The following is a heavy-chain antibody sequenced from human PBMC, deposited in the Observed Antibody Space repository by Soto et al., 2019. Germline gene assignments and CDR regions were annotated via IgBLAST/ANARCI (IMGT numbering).Heavy chain of an antibody. CDR2: IRGFSPYT. CDR3: ARDRGYDAHDFYYNAMDV. CDR1: GYTFRTYT. D-gene: IGHD2-15*01. V-gene: IGHV3-21*01. J-gene: IGHJ6*02. Sequence: GSLRLSCISSGYTFRTYTMNWVRQAPGKGLEWVSGIRGFSPYTFYAESVKGRFTISRDNAKNSLFLQMNSLRAEDTAVYYCARDRGYDAHDFYYNAMDVWGQGTTVTVSS.